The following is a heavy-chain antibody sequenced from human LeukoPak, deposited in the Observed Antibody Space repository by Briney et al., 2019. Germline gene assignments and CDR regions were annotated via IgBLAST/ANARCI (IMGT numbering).Heavy chain of an antibody. Sequence: PGGSLRLSCAASGFTFSSYWMHWVRHAPGKGLVWVSRINSDGSSTSYADSVKGRFTISRDNAKNTLYLQMNSLRAEDTAVYYCARDLYYYDSSGYYSGLDYWGQGTLVTVSS. CDR1: GFTFSSYW. CDR2: INSDGSST. J-gene: IGHJ4*02. V-gene: IGHV3-74*01. CDR3: ARDLYYYDSSGYYSGLDY. D-gene: IGHD3-22*01.